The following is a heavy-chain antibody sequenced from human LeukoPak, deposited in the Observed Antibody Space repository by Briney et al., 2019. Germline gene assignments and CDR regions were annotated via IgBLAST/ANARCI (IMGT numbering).Heavy chain of an antibody. CDR3: ARRPTGDPKFDY. CDR2: IYCSGST. CDR1: GCSISNYC. J-gene: IGHJ4*02. D-gene: IGHD7-27*01. Sequence: SETLSLTCSVSGCSISNYCWTWVRQPPGKGLEWIGYIYCSGSTYYNPSLKSRVTISVDTSKNRFSLKLSTVTAADTAVYYCARRPTGDPKFDYWGQGTLVTVSS. V-gene: IGHV4-59*08.